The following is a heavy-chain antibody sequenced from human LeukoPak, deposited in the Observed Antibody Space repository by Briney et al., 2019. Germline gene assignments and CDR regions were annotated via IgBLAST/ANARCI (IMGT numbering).Heavy chain of an antibody. CDR2: IYTSGSDT. V-gene: IGHV5-51*01. Sequence: PGASLEISLKGSGYSFTSYWIGWGRPLPGKGVGGVGIIYTSGSDTRYSPSFQGQVTISAAKSISTAYLQWSSLKASDTAIYYCATVAGSGWQFDHWGQGTLVTVSS. CDR1: GYSFTSYW. D-gene: IGHD6-25*01. J-gene: IGHJ4*02. CDR3: ATVAGSGWQFDH.